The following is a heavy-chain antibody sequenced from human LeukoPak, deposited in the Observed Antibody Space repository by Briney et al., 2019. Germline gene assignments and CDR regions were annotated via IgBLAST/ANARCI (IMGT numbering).Heavy chain of an antibody. V-gene: IGHV3-7*01. D-gene: IGHD1-26*01. Sequence: PGGSLRLSCAASGFTFSSYWMSWVRQAPGKGLEWVANIKQDGSEKYYVDSVKGRFTISRDNAKNSLYLQMNSLRAEDTAVYYCARDRGGSYYRYYYYYMDVWGKGTTVTVSS. CDR3: ARDRGGSYYRYYYYYMDV. CDR1: GFTFSSYW. CDR2: IKQDGSEK. J-gene: IGHJ6*03.